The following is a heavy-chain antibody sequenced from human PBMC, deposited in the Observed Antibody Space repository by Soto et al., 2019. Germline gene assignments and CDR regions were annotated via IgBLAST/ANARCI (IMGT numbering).Heavy chain of an antibody. CDR2: ISSSGSTI. V-gene: IGHV3-48*03. Sequence: SLRLSCAASGFTFSSYEMNWVRQAPGKGLEWVSYISSSGSTIYYADSVKGRFTISRDNAKNSLYPQMNSLRAEDTAVYYCAGHDSSGWYSFDYWGQGTLVTVSS. CDR1: GFTFSSYE. J-gene: IGHJ4*02. CDR3: AGHDSSGWYSFDY. D-gene: IGHD6-19*01.